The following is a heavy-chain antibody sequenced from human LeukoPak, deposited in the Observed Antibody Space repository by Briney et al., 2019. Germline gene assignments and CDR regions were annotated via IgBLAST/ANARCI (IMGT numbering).Heavy chain of an antibody. CDR2: ISVSGAST. CDR1: RVTFDSFA. D-gene: IGHD4-17*01. J-gene: IGHJ4*02. V-gene: IGHV3-23*02. Sequence: GGALRLSCAASRVTFDSFAMRSGRQAPGKGLEWLSAISVSGASTYYGDSVRGRFTISRDNSRDKLYLQMDSLRAEDPAVYYCAKRPTTVTTFGRDYWGQGTLVTASS. CDR3: AKRPTTVTTFGRDY.